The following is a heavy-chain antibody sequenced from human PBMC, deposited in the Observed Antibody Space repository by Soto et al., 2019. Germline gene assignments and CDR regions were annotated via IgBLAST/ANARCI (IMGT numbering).Heavy chain of an antibody. J-gene: IGHJ4*02. CDR3: AKASVWYPYFDS. CDR2: ITYTGVST. CDR1: EFSFDDYA. V-gene: IGHV3-23*01. D-gene: IGHD6-13*01. Sequence: GGSLRLSCAASEFSFDDYAMSWVRQAPGKGLEWVSSITYTGVSTYYVDSVKGRFTISRDNSKDTLYLQMNSLRAEDAAIYYCAKASVWYPYFDSWGQGTLVTVSS.